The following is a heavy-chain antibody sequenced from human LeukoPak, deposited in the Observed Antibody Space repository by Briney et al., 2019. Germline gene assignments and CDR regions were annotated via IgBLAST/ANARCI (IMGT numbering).Heavy chain of an antibody. Sequence: ASVKVSCKASGYTFTGYYMHWVRQAPGQGLEWMGWINLNSGGTNYAQKFQGWVTMTRDTSISTAYMELSRLRSDDTAVYYCARDLYGNPLDYWGQGTLVTVSS. D-gene: IGHD2/OR15-2a*01. J-gene: IGHJ4*02. V-gene: IGHV1-2*04. CDR3: ARDLYGNPLDY. CDR2: INLNSGGT. CDR1: GYTFTGYY.